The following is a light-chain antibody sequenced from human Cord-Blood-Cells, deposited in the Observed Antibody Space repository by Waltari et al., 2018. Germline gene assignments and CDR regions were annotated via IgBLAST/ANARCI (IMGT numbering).Light chain of an antibody. CDR3: QQYGSSPRT. V-gene: IGKV3-20*01. CDR1: QSVSSSY. CDR2: GAS. J-gene: IGKJ1*01. Sequence: EIVFTQSPGTLSLSPGDRATLSCRASQSVSSSYLAWYQQKPGQAPRLLIYGASSRATGIPDSLSGSGSGTDFTLTISRLEPEDFAVYYCQQYGSSPRTFGQGTKVEIK.